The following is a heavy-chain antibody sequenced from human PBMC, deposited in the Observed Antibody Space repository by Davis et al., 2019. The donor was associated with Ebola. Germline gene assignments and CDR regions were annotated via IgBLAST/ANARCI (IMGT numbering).Heavy chain of an antibody. V-gene: IGHV3-73*01. CDR2: ITSKANSYAT. Sequence: GGSLRLSCAASGFTFSGSAMHWVRQASGNGLEWVGRITSKANSYATAYAASVKGRFTISRDDSKNTAYLQLNSLKTGDTAVYYCTFTVTPGFGYWGQGTLVTVSS. CDR1: GFTFSGSA. J-gene: IGHJ4*02. D-gene: IGHD4-11*01. CDR3: TFTVTPGFGY.